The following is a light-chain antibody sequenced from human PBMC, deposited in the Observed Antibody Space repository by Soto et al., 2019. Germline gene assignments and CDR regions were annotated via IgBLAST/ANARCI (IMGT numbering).Light chain of an antibody. Sequence: SVLTQPASVSASPGQSISISCTGTTNDVGAFDYVSWYQQHPGKPPKLIIYEIFNRPSGVSHRFSGSKSGNSASLTTSGLQAEDEADYYCSSYTTNNAHVFGGGTKVTVL. CDR3: SSYTTNNAHV. J-gene: IGLJ2*01. V-gene: IGLV2-14*01. CDR2: EIF. CDR1: TNDVGAFDY.